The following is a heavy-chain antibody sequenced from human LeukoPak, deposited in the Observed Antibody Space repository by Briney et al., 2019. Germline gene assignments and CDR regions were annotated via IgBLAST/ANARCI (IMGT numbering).Heavy chain of an antibody. J-gene: IGHJ5*02. V-gene: IGHV1-8*01. CDR2: MNPNSGNT. D-gene: IGHD3-10*01. Sequence: ASVKVSCKASGYTFTSYDINWVRQATGQGLEWMGWMNPNSGNTGYAQKFQGRVTMTRNTSISTAYMELSSLRSEDTAVYYCARAHLAYGSGSYNWFDPWGQGTLVTASS. CDR1: GYTFTSYD. CDR3: ARAHLAYGSGSYNWFDP.